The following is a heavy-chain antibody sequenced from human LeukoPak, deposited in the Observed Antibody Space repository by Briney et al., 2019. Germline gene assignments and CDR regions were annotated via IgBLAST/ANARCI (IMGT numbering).Heavy chain of an antibody. D-gene: IGHD3-16*01. CDR1: GFTFSSYA. CDR2: ISYDGSNK. J-gene: IGHJ4*02. V-gene: IGHV3-30*04. CDR3: ARDPEGEYYFDY. Sequence: LPGRSLRLSCAASGFTFSSYAMHWVRQAPGKGLEWVAVISYDGSNKYYADSVKGRFTISRDNSKNTLYLQMNSLRAEDTAVYYCARDPEGEYYFDYWGQGTLVTVSS.